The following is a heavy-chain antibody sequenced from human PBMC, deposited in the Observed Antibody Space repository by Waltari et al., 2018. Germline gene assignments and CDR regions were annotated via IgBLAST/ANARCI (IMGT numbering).Heavy chain of an antibody. Sequence: QLQLQESGPGLVKPSETLSLTCTVSGGSISSSSYYWGWIRQPPGKGLEWIGSIYYSGSTYYNPSLKSRVTISVDTSKNQFSLKLSSVTAADTAVYYCARQRGATTPKPTYYYYYMDVWGKGTTVTVSS. J-gene: IGHJ6*03. CDR1: GGSISSSSYY. CDR3: ARQRGATTPKPTYYYYYMDV. V-gene: IGHV4-39*01. D-gene: IGHD5-12*01. CDR2: IYYSGST.